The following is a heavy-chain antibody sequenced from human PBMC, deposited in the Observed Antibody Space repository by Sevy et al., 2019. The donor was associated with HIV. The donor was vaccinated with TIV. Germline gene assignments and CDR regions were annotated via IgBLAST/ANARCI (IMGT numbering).Heavy chain of an antibody. CDR3: AREAAAGNYYFDY. J-gene: IGHJ4*02. CDR1: AFTFSSYA. Sequence: GGSLRLSCAASAFTFSSYAMHWVRQAPGKGLEWVAVISYDGSNKYYADSVKGRFTISRDNSKNTLYLQMNSLRAEDTAVYYCAREAAAGNYYFDYWGQGTLVTVSS. V-gene: IGHV3-30-3*01. D-gene: IGHD6-13*01. CDR2: ISYDGSNK.